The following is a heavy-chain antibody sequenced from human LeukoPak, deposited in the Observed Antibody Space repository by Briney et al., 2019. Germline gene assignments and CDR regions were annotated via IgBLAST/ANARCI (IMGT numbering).Heavy chain of an antibody. CDR3: AKDGQRYCSGGSCYSEGMDV. CDR1: GFTFSSYG. J-gene: IGHJ6*02. D-gene: IGHD2-15*01. Sequence: GGSLRLSCAASGFTFSSYGMHWVRQAPGKGLEWVAFIRYDGSNKYYADSVKGRFTISRDNSKNTLYLQMNSLRAEDTAVYYCAKDGQRYCSGGSCYSEGMDVWGQGTTVTVPS. V-gene: IGHV3-30*02. CDR2: IRYDGSNK.